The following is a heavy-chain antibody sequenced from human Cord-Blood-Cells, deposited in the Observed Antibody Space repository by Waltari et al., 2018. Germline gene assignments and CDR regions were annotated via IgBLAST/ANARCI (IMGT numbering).Heavy chain of an antibody. V-gene: IGHV1-69*01. D-gene: IGHD3-10*01. CDR3: ARDGGGAFDI. J-gene: IGHJ3*02. Sequence: QVQLVQSGAEVKKPGSSVKVSCKASGGTFSSYAISWVRQAPGQGLEWMRGIIHIFGTANDAQKCQGRVTITADESTSPAYMELSSLRSEDTAVYYCARDGGGAFDIWGQGTMVTVSS. CDR1: GGTFSSYA. CDR2: IIHIFGTA.